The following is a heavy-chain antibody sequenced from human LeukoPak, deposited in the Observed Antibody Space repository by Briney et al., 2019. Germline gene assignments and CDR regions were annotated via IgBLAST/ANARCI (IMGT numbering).Heavy chain of an antibody. V-gene: IGHV3-30*02. CDR1: GFTFSSYG. Sequence: PGGSLRLSCAASGFTFSSYGMHWVRPAPGKGLEWGASIRYDGSNKYYADSVKGRFTISRDNSKNTLYLQMNSLRAEDTAVYFCAKDRGYCSSTTCYDNNIGYYYYMDVWGKGTTVTVSS. D-gene: IGHD2-2*01. J-gene: IGHJ6*03. CDR2: IRYDGSNK. CDR3: AKDRGYCSSTTCYDNNIGYYYYMDV.